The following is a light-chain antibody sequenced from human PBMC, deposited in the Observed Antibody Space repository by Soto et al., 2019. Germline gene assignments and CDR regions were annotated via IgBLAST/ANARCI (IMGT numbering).Light chain of an antibody. J-gene: IGLJ1*01. Sequence: QSVLTQPASVSGSPGQSITVSCTGTSSDAGGYNYVSWYQQHPGKAPQLLIYEVNIRPSGVSNRFSASKSGNTASLTISGLQAEDEADYYCTSYTSSSTLVFGTGTKVTVL. CDR1: SSDAGGYNY. V-gene: IGLV2-14*01. CDR2: EVN. CDR3: TSYTSSSTLV.